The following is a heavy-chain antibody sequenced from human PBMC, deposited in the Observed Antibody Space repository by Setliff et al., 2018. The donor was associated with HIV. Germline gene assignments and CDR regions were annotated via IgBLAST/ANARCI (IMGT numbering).Heavy chain of an antibody. CDR1: GGTFSSYA. D-gene: IGHD3-22*01. V-gene: IGHV1-69*05. CDR3: ARGLWDYYDSSGYPTSYYFDY. Sequence: ASVKVSCKASGGTFSSYAISWVRQAPGQGLEWMGGNIPIFGTANYAQKFQGRVTITTDESTSTAYMELSSLRSEDTAVYYCARGLWDYYDSSGYPTSYYFDYWGQGTLVTVSS. CDR2: NIPIFGTA. J-gene: IGHJ4*02.